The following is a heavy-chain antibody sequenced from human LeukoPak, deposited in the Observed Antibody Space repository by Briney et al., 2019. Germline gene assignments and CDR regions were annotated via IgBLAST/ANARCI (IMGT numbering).Heavy chain of an antibody. CDR2: INHSGST. D-gene: IGHD2-2*01. V-gene: IGHV4-34*01. CDR1: GGSFSGYY. Sequence: PSETLSVTCAVYGGSFSGYYWSWIRQPPGKGLEWIGEINHSGSTNYNPSLKSRVTISVDTSKNQFSLKLSSVTAADTAVYYCARKNTYRKYQLLSNAFDIWGQGTMVTVSS. CDR3: ARKNTYRKYQLLSNAFDI. J-gene: IGHJ3*02.